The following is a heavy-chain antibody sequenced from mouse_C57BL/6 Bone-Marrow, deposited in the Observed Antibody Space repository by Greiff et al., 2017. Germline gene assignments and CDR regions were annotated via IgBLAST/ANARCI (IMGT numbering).Heavy chain of an antibody. Sequence: QVQLQQPGAELVKPGASVKLSCKASGYTFTSYWMQWVKQRPGQGLEWIGEIDPSDSYTNYNQKFKGKATLTVDTSSSTAYMQLSSLTSEDSAVYYCARSVVLPGRRAMGYWGQGTSVTVSS. V-gene: IGHV1-50*01. D-gene: IGHD1-1*01. J-gene: IGHJ4*01. CDR1: GYTFTSYW. CDR3: ARSVVLPGRRAMGY. CDR2: IDPSDSYT.